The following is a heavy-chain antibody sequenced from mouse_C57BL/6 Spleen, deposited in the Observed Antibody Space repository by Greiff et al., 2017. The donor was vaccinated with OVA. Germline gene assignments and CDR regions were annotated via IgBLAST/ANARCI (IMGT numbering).Heavy chain of an antibody. D-gene: IGHD2-3*01. CDR3: ARSGYYEAWFAY. CDR2: IYPSDSEN. V-gene: IGHV1-61*01. Sequence: QVQLQQPGAELVRPGSSVKLSCKASGYTFTSYWLDWVKQRPGQGLEWIGNIYPSDSENHSNTKFKDKATLTVDKSPSTAYMQLSSLTSEDSAVYYCARSGYYEAWFAYWGQGTLVTVSA. J-gene: IGHJ3*01. CDR1: GYTFTSYW.